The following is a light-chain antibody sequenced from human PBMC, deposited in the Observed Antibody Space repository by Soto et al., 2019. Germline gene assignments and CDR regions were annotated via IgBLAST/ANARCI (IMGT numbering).Light chain of an antibody. Sequence: ERVMTQSPALLSVCPDQSATLSCRGRRSVSSDLAWYHQKPGQAPRLLIYGASTRATGIPARFSGSGSGTEFTLTINSLQSEDFAVYYCQQYNNWPRTFGQGTKVDIK. CDR2: GAS. V-gene: IGKV3-15*01. CDR3: QQYNNWPRT. CDR1: RSVSSD. J-gene: IGKJ1*01.